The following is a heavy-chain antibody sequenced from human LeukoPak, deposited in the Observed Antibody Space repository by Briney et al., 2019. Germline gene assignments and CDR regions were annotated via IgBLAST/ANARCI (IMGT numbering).Heavy chain of an antibody. V-gene: IGHV3-15*01. Sequence: PGGSLRLSCAASGFTFSKAWMSWVRQAPGKGLEWVGHIKSKTDGGTTAYAASVKGRFTISRDDSENTLSLQMNSLKTEDTAVYYCTTDEWSWGQGTLVTVSS. CDR1: GFTFSKAW. CDR3: TTDEWS. CDR2: IKSKTDGGTT. D-gene: IGHD3-3*01. J-gene: IGHJ5*02.